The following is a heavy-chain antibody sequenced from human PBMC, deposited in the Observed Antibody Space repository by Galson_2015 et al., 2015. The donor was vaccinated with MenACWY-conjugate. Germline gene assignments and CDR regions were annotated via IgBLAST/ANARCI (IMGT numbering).Heavy chain of an antibody. CDR2: IYPAESHT. Sequence: QSGAEVKKPGESLQISCKVSGFSFTNNWIGWVRQMPGRGLEWMGIIYPAESHTRYSPSFQGQVTISAAKSISTAYLQWSSLKASDTAVYFCARIGVRDDYNCDFEFWGQGTLVTVSS. V-gene: IGHV5-51*01. D-gene: IGHD5-24*01. CDR1: GFSFTNNW. CDR3: ARIGVRDDYNCDFEF. J-gene: IGHJ4*02.